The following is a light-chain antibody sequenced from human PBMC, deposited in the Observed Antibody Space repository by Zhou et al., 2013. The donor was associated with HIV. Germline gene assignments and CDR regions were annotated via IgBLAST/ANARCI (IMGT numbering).Light chain of an antibody. Sequence: DIQMTQSPSTLSASVGDRVTISCRASQGSSNYVAWYQQKPGKAPKLLIYAASTLRSGVPSRFSGSVSGTEFTLTISSLQPEDFATYYCQQLISYPFTFGQG. CDR3: QQLISYPFT. CDR1: QGSSNY. CDR2: AAS. J-gene: IGKJ5*01. V-gene: IGKV1-9*01.